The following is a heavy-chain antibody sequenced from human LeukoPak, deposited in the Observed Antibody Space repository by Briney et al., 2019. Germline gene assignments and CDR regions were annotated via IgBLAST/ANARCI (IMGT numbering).Heavy chain of an antibody. V-gene: IGHV3-23*01. J-gene: IGHJ4*02. CDR2: ISESGDAT. D-gene: IGHD2-2*01. CDR3: AKSTKLGDIVVVPAAFDY. Sequence: GGSLRLSCAVSGFTFSSQAMSWVRQAPGKGLEWLSGISESGDATFNIDSVKGRFTISRDNSKNTLYLQMDSLRAEDTAVYYCAKSTKLGDIVVVPAAFDYWGQGTLVTVSS. CDR1: GFTFSSQA.